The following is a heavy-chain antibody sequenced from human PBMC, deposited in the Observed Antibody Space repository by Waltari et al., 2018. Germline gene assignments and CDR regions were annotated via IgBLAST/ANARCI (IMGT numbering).Heavy chain of an antibody. CDR1: GGTFSSYA. CDR3: ARERSSGSYYDY. Sequence: QVQLVQSGAEVKKPGSSVKVSCKASGGTFSSYAISWVRQAPGPGLEWMGGFIPILGIANYAQKFQGIVTITADESTSTAYMELSSLRSEDTAVYYCARERSSGSYYDYWGQGTLVTVSS. J-gene: IGHJ4*02. D-gene: IGHD1-26*01. V-gene: IGHV1-69*04. CDR2: FIPILGIA.